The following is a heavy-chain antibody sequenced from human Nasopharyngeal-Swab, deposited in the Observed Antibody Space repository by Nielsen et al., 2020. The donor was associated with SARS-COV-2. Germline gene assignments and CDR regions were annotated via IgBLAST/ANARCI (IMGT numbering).Heavy chain of an antibody. V-gene: IGHV3-23*01. D-gene: IGHD3-9*01. CDR3: AKDYDIGY. Sequence: GESLKISCVASGFIFGNYAMAWVRQAPGKGLEWVSAIGGNGARTHYADSVRGRLIISRDNSKSTLDLQMNSLRAEDTAVYYCAKDYDIGYWGQGTLVTVSS. J-gene: IGHJ4*02. CDR2: IGGNGART. CDR1: GFIFGNYA.